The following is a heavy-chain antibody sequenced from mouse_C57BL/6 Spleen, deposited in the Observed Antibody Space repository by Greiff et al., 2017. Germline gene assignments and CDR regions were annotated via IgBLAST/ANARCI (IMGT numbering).Heavy chain of an antibody. D-gene: IGHD1-1*01. J-gene: IGHJ4*01. CDR3: TRGGTYGSSPAMDY. V-gene: IGHV1-39*01. Sequence: VQLKESGPELVKPGASVKISCKASGYSFTDYNMNWVKQSNGKSLEWIGVINPNYGTTSYNQKFKGKATLPVDQSSSTAYMQLNSLTSEDSAVYYCTRGGTYGSSPAMDYWGQGTSVTVSS. CDR2: INPNYGTT. CDR1: GYSFTDYN.